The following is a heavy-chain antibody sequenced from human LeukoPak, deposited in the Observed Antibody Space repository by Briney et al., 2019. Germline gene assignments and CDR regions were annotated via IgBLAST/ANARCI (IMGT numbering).Heavy chain of an antibody. J-gene: IGHJ4*02. D-gene: IGHD6-19*01. Sequence: SETLSLTCAVSGVSITYYYWGWIRQPPGKRLEWIGYTYHGGSAKYNPSLESRVTISMDTSRNEFSLNLNSVTAADTALYYCARSSGWWSLDYWGQGTLVTVSS. V-gene: IGHV4-59*01. CDR2: TYHGGSA. CDR3: ARSSGWWSLDY. CDR1: GVSITYYY.